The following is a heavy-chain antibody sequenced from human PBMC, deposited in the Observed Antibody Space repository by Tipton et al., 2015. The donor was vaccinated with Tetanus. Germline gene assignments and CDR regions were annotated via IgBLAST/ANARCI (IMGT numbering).Heavy chain of an antibody. CDR2: IRSKAYGETT. D-gene: IGHD2-15*01. V-gene: IGHV3-49*03. J-gene: IGHJ3*02. Sequence: SLRLSCAASGFTFADYAMSWFRQAPGKGLEWVGFIRSKAYGETTEYAASVKGRFTMSRDDSKNIAYLQMNTLKTEDTAVYYCSRDPNVDVVVAELDDAFDIWGQGTMVSVSS. CDR1: GFTFADYA. CDR3: SRDPNVDVVVAELDDAFDI.